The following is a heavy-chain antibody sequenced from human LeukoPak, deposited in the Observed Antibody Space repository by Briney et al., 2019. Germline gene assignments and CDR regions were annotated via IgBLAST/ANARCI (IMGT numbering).Heavy chain of an antibody. CDR3: AREVVVVAASLYYYGMDV. Sequence: RASVKVSCKASGYTFTSYGISWVRQAPGQGLEWMGWISAYNGNTNYAQKLQGRVTMTTDTSTSTAYMELRSLRSDDTAVYYCAREVVVVAASLYYYGMDVWGQGTTVTVSS. D-gene: IGHD2-15*01. CDR2: ISAYNGNT. J-gene: IGHJ6*02. V-gene: IGHV1-18*01. CDR1: GYTFTSYG.